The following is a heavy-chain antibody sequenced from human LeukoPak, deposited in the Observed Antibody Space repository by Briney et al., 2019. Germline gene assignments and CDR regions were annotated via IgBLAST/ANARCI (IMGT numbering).Heavy chain of an antibody. CDR1: GFTLSSYS. D-gene: IGHD1-20*01. CDR2: ICSSSSYI. Sequence: PGGSLRLSCAASGFTLSSYSMNWVRQAPGKGREWVSSICSSSSYIYYADSVKGRFTISRDNAKNSLYLQMNSLRAEHTAVYYCARDINNCGEIDYWGQGTLVTVSS. CDR3: ARDINNCGEIDY. V-gene: IGHV3-21*01. J-gene: IGHJ4*02.